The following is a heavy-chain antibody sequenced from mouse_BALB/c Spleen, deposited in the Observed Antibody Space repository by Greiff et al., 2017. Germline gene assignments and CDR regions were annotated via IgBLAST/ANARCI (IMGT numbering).Heavy chain of an antibody. CDR2: INPYNDGT. V-gene: IGHV1-14*01. J-gene: IGHJ1*01. CDR3: ARGNYGEAPRYFDV. CDR1: GYTFTSYV. D-gene: IGHD1-1*01. Sequence: VQLQQSGPELVKPGASVKMSCKASGYTFTSYVMHWVKQKPGQGLEWIGYINPYNDGTKYNEKFNGKATLTSDKSSSTAYMELSSLTSEDSAVYYCARGNYGEAPRYFDVWGAGTTVTVSS.